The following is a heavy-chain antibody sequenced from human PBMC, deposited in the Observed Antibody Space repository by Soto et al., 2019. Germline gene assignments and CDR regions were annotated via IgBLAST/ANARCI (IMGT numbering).Heavy chain of an antibody. D-gene: IGHD6-19*01. CDR1: GFNFKNFA. CDR2: ISCGGGSA. CDR3: AKADGQQWLMTHLDN. V-gene: IGHV3-23*01. Sequence: EVQLLESGGGVVQPGGSLRLSCVASGFNFKNFAMAWVRQAAGEGLEWVSGISCGGGSASDADSVKGRFSIARDDSKNTVSLQLNSLRVEDTAKYYCAKADGQQWLMTHLDNWGQGTLVTVS. J-gene: IGHJ4*02.